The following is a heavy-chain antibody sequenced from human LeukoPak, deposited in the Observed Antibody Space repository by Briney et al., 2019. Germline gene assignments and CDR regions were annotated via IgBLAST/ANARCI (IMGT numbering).Heavy chain of an antibody. Sequence: GGSLRLSCAASGFTFSSYEMNWARQAPGKGLEWVSYISSSGSTIYYADSVKGRFTISRDNSKNTLYLQMNSLRAEDTAVYYCARAPGMEWPYDAFDIWGQGTMVTVSS. D-gene: IGHD3-3*01. CDR1: GFTFSSYE. V-gene: IGHV3-48*03. J-gene: IGHJ3*02. CDR2: ISSSGSTI. CDR3: ARAPGMEWPYDAFDI.